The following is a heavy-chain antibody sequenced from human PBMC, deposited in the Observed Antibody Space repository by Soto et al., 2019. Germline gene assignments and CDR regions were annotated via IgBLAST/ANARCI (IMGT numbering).Heavy chain of an antibody. D-gene: IGHD2-15*01. CDR1: GFTFSSYA. CDR3: AKLLIPPVSQGYLRYYYYGMDV. V-gene: IGHV3-23*01. J-gene: IGHJ6*02. CDR2: ISGSGGST. Sequence: PGGSLRLSCAASGFTFSSYAMSWVRQAPGKGLEWVSAISGSGGSTYYADSVKGRFTISRDNSKNTLYLQMNSLRAEDTAVYYCAKLLIPPVSQGYLRYYYYGMDVWGQGTTVTVSS.